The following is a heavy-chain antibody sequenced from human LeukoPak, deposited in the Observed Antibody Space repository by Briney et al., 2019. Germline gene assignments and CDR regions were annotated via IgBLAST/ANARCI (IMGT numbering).Heavy chain of an antibody. CDR2: IHYTGTT. V-gene: IGHV4-59*08. Sequence: SETLSLTCIVSGGSINNHYWAWIRQTPGKGLEWIGDIHYTGTTKYNPSLKSRVTISIDTSKNQFSLKLSSVTAADTAVYYCASPMFGSGSYLYAFDIWGQGTMVTVSS. CDR1: GGSINNHY. CDR3: ASPMFGSGSYLYAFDI. J-gene: IGHJ3*02. D-gene: IGHD3-10*01.